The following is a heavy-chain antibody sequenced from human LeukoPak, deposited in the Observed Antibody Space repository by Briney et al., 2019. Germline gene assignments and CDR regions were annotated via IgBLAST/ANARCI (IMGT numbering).Heavy chain of an antibody. V-gene: IGHV3-11*01. J-gene: IGHJ4*02. Sequence: GGSLRLSCAASGFTFSDYYMSWIRQAPGKGLEWVSYISSSGSTIYYADSVKGRFTISRDNAKNSLYLQMNTLRAEDTAVYYCAKEEWLGNMNYFDYWGQGTLVPVSS. D-gene: IGHD6-19*01. CDR1: GFTFSDYY. CDR2: ISSSGSTI. CDR3: AKEEWLGNMNYFDY.